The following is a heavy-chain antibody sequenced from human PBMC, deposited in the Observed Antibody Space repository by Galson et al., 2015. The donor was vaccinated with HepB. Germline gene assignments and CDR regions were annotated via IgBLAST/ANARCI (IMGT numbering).Heavy chain of an antibody. D-gene: IGHD6-19*01. Sequence: SVKVSCKASGYTFTSYGISWVRQAPGQGLEWMGWISAYNGNTNYAQKLQGRVTMTTDTSTSTAYMELRSLRSDDTAVYYCARDRQKKAYSSGWYKDWGQGTLVTVSS. CDR2: ISAYNGNT. J-gene: IGHJ4*02. CDR3: ARDRQKKAYSSGWYKD. CDR1: GYTFTSYG. V-gene: IGHV1-18*04.